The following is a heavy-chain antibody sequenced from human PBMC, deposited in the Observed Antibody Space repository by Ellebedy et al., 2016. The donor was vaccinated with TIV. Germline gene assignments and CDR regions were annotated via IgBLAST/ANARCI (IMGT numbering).Heavy chain of an antibody. V-gene: IGHV3-7*03. CDR1: GFTFSNNY. CDR3: ARSRGVSY. Sequence: GESLKISCAASGFTFSNNYMSWVRQAPGKGLEWVANIKQDGTEKYYVDSVKGRFTISRDNAKNSLYLQMNSLRAEDTAVYFCARSRGVSYWGQGTLVTVSS. D-gene: IGHD2-8*01. J-gene: IGHJ4*02. CDR2: IKQDGTEK.